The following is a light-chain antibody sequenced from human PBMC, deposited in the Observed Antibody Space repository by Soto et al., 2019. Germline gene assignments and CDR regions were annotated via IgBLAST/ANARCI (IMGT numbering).Light chain of an antibody. CDR1: SSNIGNNY. CDR3: GAWDNSLSAYV. J-gene: IGLJ1*01. Sequence: QSVLTQPPSVSAAPGQKVTISCSGSSSNIGNNYVYWYQQLPRTAPKLLIYDDDKRPSGIPDRFSGSKSGTSATLGITELQTGDEADYYCGAWDNSLSAYVFGTGTKLTVL. CDR2: DDD. V-gene: IGLV1-51*01.